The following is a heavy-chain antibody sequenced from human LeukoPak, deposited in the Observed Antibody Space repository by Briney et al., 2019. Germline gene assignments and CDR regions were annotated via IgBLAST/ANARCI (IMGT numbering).Heavy chain of an antibody. J-gene: IGHJ4*02. Sequence: SETLSLTCTVSGVSISSSSYYWGWIRQPPGKGLEWIGSIYYSGSTYYNPSLKSRVTISVDTSKNQFSLKLSSVTAADTAVYYCARLDSSSWYVSGFDYWGQGTLVTVSS. D-gene: IGHD6-13*01. CDR2: IYYSGST. V-gene: IGHV4-39*01. CDR1: GVSISSSSYY. CDR3: ARLDSSSWYVSGFDY.